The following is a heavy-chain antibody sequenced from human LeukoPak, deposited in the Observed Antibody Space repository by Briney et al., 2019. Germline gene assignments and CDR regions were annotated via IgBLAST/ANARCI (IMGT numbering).Heavy chain of an antibody. J-gene: IGHJ5*02. D-gene: IGHD3-10*01. CDR1: GFTFSSYE. CDR2: ISSSGSTI. V-gene: IGHV3-48*03. Sequence: GGSLRLSCAASGFTFSSYEMNWVRQAPGKGLEWVSYISSSGSTIYYADSVKGRFTISRDNAKNSLYLQMNSLRAEDTAVYYCARERLDVRKWFGRQNWFDPWGQGTLVTVSS. CDR3: ARERLDVRKWFGRQNWFDP.